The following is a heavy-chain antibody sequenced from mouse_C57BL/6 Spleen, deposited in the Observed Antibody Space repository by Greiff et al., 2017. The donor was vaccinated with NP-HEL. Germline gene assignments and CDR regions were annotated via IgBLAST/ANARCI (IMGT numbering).Heavy chain of an antibody. D-gene: IGHD2-2*01. J-gene: IGHJ1*03. CDR1: GYTFTSYW. CDR2: INPSNGGT. Sequence: QVQLQQPGTELVKPGASVKLSCKASGYTFTSYWMHWVKQRPGQGLEWIGNINPSNGGTNYNEKFKSKATLTVDKSASTAYMRLSSLTSEDSAVYYCASGCYGYEYFDVWGTGTTVTVSS. CDR3: ASGCYGYEYFDV. V-gene: IGHV1-53*01.